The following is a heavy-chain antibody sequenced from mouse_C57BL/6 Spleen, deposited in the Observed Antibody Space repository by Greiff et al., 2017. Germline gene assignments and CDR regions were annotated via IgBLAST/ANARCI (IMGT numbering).Heavy chain of an antibody. J-gene: IGHJ4*01. CDR1: GYTFTSYW. V-gene: IGHV1-52*01. D-gene: IGHD2-1*01. Sequence: QVQLQQSGAELVRPGSSVKLSCKASGYTFTSYWMHWVKQRPIQGLEWIGNIDPSDSETHYNQKFKDKATLTVDKSSSTAYMQLSSLTSVDSAVYYCARERGNYVLMDYWGQGTSVTVSS. CDR2: IDPSDSET. CDR3: ARERGNYVLMDY.